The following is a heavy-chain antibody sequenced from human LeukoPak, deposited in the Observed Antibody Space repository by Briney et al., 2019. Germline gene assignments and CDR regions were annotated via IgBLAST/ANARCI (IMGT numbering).Heavy chain of an antibody. Sequence: GGSLRLSCAASGFTFDDYAMHWVRQAPGKGLEWVSGISWNSGSIGYADSVKGRFTISRDNAKNSLFLQMNSLRAEDTAVYYCARVLRYCSGGNCYSGGLGYMDVWGKGTTVTISS. J-gene: IGHJ6*03. V-gene: IGHV3-9*01. CDR3: ARVLRYCSGGNCYSGGLGYMDV. CDR1: GFTFDDYA. CDR2: ISWNSGSI. D-gene: IGHD2-15*01.